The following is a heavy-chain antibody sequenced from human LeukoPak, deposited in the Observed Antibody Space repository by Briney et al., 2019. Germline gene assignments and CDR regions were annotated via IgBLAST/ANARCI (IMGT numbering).Heavy chain of an antibody. CDR1: GFTFSTSA. CDR3: AAELYGVYTDCCTFHI. Sequence: ASVKVSCKTSGFTFSTSAVQWVRQARGQRLEWIGWIIVGSGATNYAQSLQGRFTIARDMSTNTAYMELSSLGSEDSAVYYCAAELYGVYTDCCTFHIWGQGTMVTVSS. J-gene: IGHJ3*02. CDR2: IIVGSGAT. D-gene: IGHD4-17*01. V-gene: IGHV1-58*01.